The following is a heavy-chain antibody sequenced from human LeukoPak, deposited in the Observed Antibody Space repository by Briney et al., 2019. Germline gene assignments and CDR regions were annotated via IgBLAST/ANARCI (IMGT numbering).Heavy chain of an antibody. V-gene: IGHV4-4*07. Sequence: SSETLSLTCTVSGGSISSYYWSWIRQPAGKGLEWIGRIYTSGSTDYNPSLKSRVTMSVDTSKNQFSLKLSSVTAADTAVYYCARGRYNWNYAAGPGPHYFDYWGQGTLVTVSS. J-gene: IGHJ4*02. CDR2: IYTSGST. D-gene: IGHD1-7*01. CDR3: ARGRYNWNYAAGPGPHYFDY. CDR1: GGSISSYY.